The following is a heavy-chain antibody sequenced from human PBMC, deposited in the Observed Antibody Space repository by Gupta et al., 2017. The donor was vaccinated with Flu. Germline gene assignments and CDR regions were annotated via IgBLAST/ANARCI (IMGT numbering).Heavy chain of an antibody. CDR3: AREEARSVDFDY. V-gene: IGHV1-2*02. Sequence: VRQAAGQGLEWMGWINPNSGGTNHAQKFKGRVTRTRDTSISTAYMELSRLRSDDTAVYYCAREEARSVDFDYWGQGTLVTVSS. CDR2: INPNSGGT. J-gene: IGHJ4*02.